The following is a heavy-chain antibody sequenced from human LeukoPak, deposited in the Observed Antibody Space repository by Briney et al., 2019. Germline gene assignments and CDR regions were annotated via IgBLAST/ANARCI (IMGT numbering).Heavy chain of an antibody. CDR3: ARDDSISYAKGQFDY. CDR2: ISAYNGNT. CDR1: GYTFTSYG. V-gene: IGHV1-18*01. J-gene: IGHJ4*02. Sequence: GASVKVSCKASGYTFTSYGISWVRQAPGQGLEWMGWISAYNGNTNYAQKLQGRVTMTTDTSTSTAYMELRSLRSDDTAVYYCARDDSISYAKGQFDYWGQGTLVTVSS. D-gene: IGHD2-2*01.